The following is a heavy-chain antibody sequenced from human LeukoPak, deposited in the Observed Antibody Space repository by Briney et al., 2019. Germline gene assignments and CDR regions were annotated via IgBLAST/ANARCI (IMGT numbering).Heavy chain of an antibody. D-gene: IGHD3-16*01. V-gene: IGHV1-46*01. CDR2: INPSGGST. J-gene: IGHJ4*02. CDR3: ARDLHPRLTGYFDY. CDR1: GYTFTTYY. Sequence: ASVKVSCKSSGYTFTTYYMHWVRQAPGQGLEWMGIINPSGGSTSYAQKFQGRVTVTRDMSTSTVYMELSSLRSEDTAVYYCARDLHPRLTGYFDYWGQGTVVTVSS.